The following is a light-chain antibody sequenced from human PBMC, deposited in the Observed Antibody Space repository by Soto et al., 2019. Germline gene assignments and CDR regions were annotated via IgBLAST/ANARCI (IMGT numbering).Light chain of an antibody. Sequence: DIVMTQSPDSLAVSLGERATINCKSSQSLLYTSNNKNYLAWYQQKPGQPPKLLIYWASTRESGVPDRFSSSGSGTDFTLTISSLQAEDVAVFYCQQYYNTPYTFGQGTKLEIK. CDR3: QQYYNTPYT. CDR1: QSLLYTSNNKNY. V-gene: IGKV4-1*01. CDR2: WAS. J-gene: IGKJ2*01.